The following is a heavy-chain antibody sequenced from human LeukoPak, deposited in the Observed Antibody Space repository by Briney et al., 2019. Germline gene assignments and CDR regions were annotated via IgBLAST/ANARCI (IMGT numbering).Heavy chain of an antibody. D-gene: IGHD5-24*01. V-gene: IGHV3-30*12. CDR3: ARDVEMATSRGFFDY. Sequence: GGSLRLSCAASGFTFNNYGMHWVRQAPGKGLEWVAFVYYHGNTKYYAASVKGRFTISRDNSRNSLYIQMNSLRADDTAVYFCARDVEMATSRGFFDYWGQGTLATVSS. CDR1: GFTFNNYG. CDR2: VYYHGNTK. J-gene: IGHJ4*02.